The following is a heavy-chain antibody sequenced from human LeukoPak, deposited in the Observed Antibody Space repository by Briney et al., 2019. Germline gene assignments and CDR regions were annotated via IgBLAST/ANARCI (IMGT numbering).Heavy chain of an antibody. V-gene: IGHV3-30*18. D-gene: IGHD3-22*01. CDR1: GFTFSSYG. J-gene: IGHJ4*02. CDR3: AKAFGSNGYYQLPIDF. Sequence: GRSLRLSCAASGFTFSSYGMHWVRQAPGEGLEWVAVISYDGSNKYYADSVKGRFTISRDNSKNTLYLQMNSLRGEDTAVYYCAKAFGSNGYYQLPIDFWGQGTLSPSPQ. CDR2: ISYDGSNK.